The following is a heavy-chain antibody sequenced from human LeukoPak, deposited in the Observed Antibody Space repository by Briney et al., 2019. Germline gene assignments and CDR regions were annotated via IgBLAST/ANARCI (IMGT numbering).Heavy chain of an antibody. CDR2: ISYDGSNK. CDR1: GFTFSSYG. CDR3: AKSQLLYYYYMDV. Sequence: GGSLRLSCAASGFTFSSYGMHWVRQAPGKGLEWVAVISYDGSNKYYADSVKGRFTISRDNSKNTLYLQMNSLRAEDTAVYYCAKSQLLYYYYMDVWGKGTTVTVSS. J-gene: IGHJ6*03. D-gene: IGHD1-7*01. V-gene: IGHV3-30*18.